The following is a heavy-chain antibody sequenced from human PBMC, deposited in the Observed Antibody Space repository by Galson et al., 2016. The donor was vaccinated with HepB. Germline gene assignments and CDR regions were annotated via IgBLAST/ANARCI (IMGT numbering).Heavy chain of an antibody. V-gene: IGHV4-59*01. D-gene: IGHD3-10*01. CDR2: VYSTGST. CDR1: DDSINNYY. J-gene: IGHJ6*01. Sequence: SETLSLTCSVPDDSINNYYWTWVRQPLGGGLAWIGHVYSTGSTSYNPSLRSRGTSSLDTSTHQFSLKLTSGTAADTAIYYCARDRVRGDKYYFHYGMDVWGQGTTVTVSS. CDR3: ARDRVRGDKYYFHYGMDV.